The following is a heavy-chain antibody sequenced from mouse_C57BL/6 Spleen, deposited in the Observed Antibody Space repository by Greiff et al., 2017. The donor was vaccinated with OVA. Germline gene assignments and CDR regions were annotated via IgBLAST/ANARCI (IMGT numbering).Heavy chain of an antibody. CDR3: ARNPDRYDYFAY. CDR1: GYTFTSYT. CDR2: INPSSGYT. J-gene: IGHJ3*01. Sequence: VQGVESGAELARPGASVKMSCKASGYTFTSYTMHWVKQRPGQGLEWIGYINPSSGYTKYNQKFKDKATLTADKSSSTAYMQLSSLTSEDSAVYYCARNPDRYDYFAYWGQGTLVTVSA. V-gene: IGHV1-4*01. D-gene: IGHD2-4*01.